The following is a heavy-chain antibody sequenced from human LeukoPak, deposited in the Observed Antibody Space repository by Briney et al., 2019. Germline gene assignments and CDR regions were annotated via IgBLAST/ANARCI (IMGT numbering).Heavy chain of an antibody. J-gene: IGHJ3*02. V-gene: IGHV4-4*07. CDR1: GGSISSYY. CDR3: ARTYCSSTSCYAFDI. D-gene: IGHD2-2*01. CDR2: IYISGST. Sequence: SETLSLTCTVSGGSISSYYWSWIRQPAGKGLEWIGRIYISGSTNYNPSLKSRVTMSVDTSKNQFSLKLSSVTAADTAVYYCARTYCSSTSCYAFDIWGQGTMVTVSS.